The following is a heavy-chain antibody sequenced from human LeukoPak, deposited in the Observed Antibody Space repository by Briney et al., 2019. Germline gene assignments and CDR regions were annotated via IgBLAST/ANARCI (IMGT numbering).Heavy chain of an antibody. J-gene: IGHJ5*02. CDR3: ARDLGTPSWFDP. CDR2: MNPNSGNT. V-gene: IGHV1-8*01. Sequence: ASVKVSCKASGYTFTSYDINWVRQATGQGPEWMGWMNPNSGNTGYAQKLQGRVTMTTDTSTSTAYMELRSLRSDDTAVYYCARDLGTPSWFDPWGQGTLVTVSS. CDR1: GYTFTSYD. D-gene: IGHD3-16*01.